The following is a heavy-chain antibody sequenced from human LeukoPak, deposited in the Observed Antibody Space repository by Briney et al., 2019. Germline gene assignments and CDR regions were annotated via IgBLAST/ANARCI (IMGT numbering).Heavy chain of an antibody. V-gene: IGHV3-30*03. CDR3: VGDDHGDYYFDH. Sequence: PGGSLRLSCAASGFTVNSNYMSWVRQAPGKGLEWVAVISNDGSNKNYAASVKGRFTISRDISKNTLYLQMNSLRGEDTAVYYCVGDDHGDYYFDHWGQGTLVTVSS. CDR1: GFTVNSNY. CDR2: ISNDGSNK. D-gene: IGHD4-17*01. J-gene: IGHJ4*02.